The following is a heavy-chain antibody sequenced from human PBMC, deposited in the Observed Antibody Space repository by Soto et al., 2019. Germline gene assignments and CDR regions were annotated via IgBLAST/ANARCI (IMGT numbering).Heavy chain of an antibody. CDR2: IYYSGST. D-gene: IGHD6-13*01. J-gene: IGHJ5*02. Sequence: PSETLSLTCTVSGGSISSGDYYWSWIRQPPGKGLEWIGYIYYSGSTYYNPSLKSRVTISVDTSKNQFSMKLSSVTAADTAVYYCDRGGFGAAAGKGFDPWGQGNLLTVSS. CDR3: DRGGFGAAAGKGFDP. V-gene: IGHV4-30-4*01. CDR1: GGSISSGDYY.